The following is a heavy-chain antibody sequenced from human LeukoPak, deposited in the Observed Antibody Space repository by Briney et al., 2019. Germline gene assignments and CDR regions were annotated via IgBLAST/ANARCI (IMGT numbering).Heavy chain of an antibody. CDR3: AHDTSGYAYYFDY. CDR1: GFTFGDYA. D-gene: IGHD3-22*01. CDR2: IRSKAKGVTT. V-gene: IGHV3-49*03. J-gene: IGHJ4*02. Sequence: GRSLRLSCTASGFTFGDYAMSWFRQAPGKGLEGVGFIRSKAKGVTTEYAASVKGRFTISRDDSRSIAYLQMNSLKTEDTAVYYCAHDTSGYAYYFDYWGQGTLVTVSS.